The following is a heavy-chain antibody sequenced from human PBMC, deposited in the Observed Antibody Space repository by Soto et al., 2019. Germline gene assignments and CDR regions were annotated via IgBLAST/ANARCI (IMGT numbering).Heavy chain of an antibody. D-gene: IGHD1-26*01. Sequence: QVQLVESGGGVVQPGRSLRLSCAASGFTFSSYGMHWVRQAPGKGLEWVAVIWYDGSNKYYADSVKGRFTISRDNSKNMLYLQMNSLRAEDTAVYYCARGVGATFDYWGQGTLVTVSS. V-gene: IGHV3-33*01. CDR2: IWYDGSNK. CDR1: GFTFSSYG. CDR3: ARGVGATFDY. J-gene: IGHJ4*02.